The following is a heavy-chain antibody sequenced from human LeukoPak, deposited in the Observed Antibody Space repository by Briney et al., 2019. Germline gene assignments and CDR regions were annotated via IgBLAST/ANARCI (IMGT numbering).Heavy chain of an antibody. CDR3: ARDTDDSSGYAHDFDI. D-gene: IGHD3-22*01. Sequence: VASVNVSCKASGYTFTGYYMHGVRQAPGQGLEWMGGINPNSGGTNYAQKFQGWVSMTRDRSISTAYMALSRLRSDDTAVYSCARDTDDSSGYAHDFDIWGQGTMVTVSS. J-gene: IGHJ3*02. CDR2: INPNSGGT. V-gene: IGHV1-2*04. CDR1: GYTFTGYY.